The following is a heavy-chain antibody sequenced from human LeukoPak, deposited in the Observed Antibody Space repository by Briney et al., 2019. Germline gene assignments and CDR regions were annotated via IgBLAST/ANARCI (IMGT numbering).Heavy chain of an antibody. Sequence: GGSLRLSCAASGFTFSNAWMSWVRQAPGKGLEWVGRIKSKTDGGTTDYAAPVKGRFTISRDDSKNTLYLQMNSLKTEDTAVYYCTRHMGKGDYDFWSGYPGLRVDYYMDVWGKGTTVTVSS. D-gene: IGHD3-3*01. CDR3: TRHMGKGDYDFWSGYPGLRVDYYMDV. CDR2: IKSKTDGGTT. V-gene: IGHV3-15*01. J-gene: IGHJ6*03. CDR1: GFTFSNAW.